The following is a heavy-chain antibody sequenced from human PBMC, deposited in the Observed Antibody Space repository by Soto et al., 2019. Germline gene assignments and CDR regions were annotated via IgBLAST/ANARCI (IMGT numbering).Heavy chain of an antibody. CDR1: GGTISSSNW. CDR3: ARDKITGLFDY. Sequence: SETLSLTCAVSGGTISSSNWWSWVRQPPGKGLEWIGEIYHSVSTNYNPSLKSPVAISVDKSKNQFSLKLTSVTAADTAVYYCARDKITGLFDYWGQGTLVTVSS. V-gene: IGHV4-4*02. J-gene: IGHJ4*02. D-gene: IGHD2-8*02. CDR2: IYHSVST.